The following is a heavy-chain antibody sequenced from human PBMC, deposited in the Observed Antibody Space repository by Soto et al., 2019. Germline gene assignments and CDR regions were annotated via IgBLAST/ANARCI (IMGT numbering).Heavy chain of an antibody. Sequence: SETLSLTCSVSSGSVSDKTYYWGWIRQPPGKRLEWIGYVYYSGTTNYNPSLKSRVTISVDLSKNRFSLRLSSVTAADTALYYCARTTAVPNSLGSRYFFDYWGQGTLVTVSS. J-gene: IGHJ4*02. CDR2: VYYSGTT. CDR3: ARTTAVPNSLGSRYFFDY. CDR1: SGSVSDKTYY. V-gene: IGHV4-61*01. D-gene: IGHD4-17*01.